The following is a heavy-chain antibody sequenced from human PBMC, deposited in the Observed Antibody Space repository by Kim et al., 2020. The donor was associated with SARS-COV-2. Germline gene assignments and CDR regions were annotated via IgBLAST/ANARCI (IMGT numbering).Heavy chain of an antibody. D-gene: IGHD3-10*01. CDR2: IKSKTDGGTT. J-gene: IGHJ6*02. Sequence: GGSLRLSCAASGFTFSNAWMSWVRQAPGKGLEWVGRIKSKTDGGTTDYAAPVKGRFTISRDDSKNTLYLQMNSLKTEDTAVYYCTTDRVWFGELFPYYGMDVWGQGTTVTVSS. CDR1: GFTFSNAW. CDR3: TTDRVWFGELFPYYGMDV. V-gene: IGHV3-15*01.